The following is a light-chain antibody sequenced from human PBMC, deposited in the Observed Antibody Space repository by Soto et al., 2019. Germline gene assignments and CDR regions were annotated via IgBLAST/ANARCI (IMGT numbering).Light chain of an antibody. V-gene: IGKV1-8*01. CDR3: KHYKNYPWT. Sequence: AIRMTQSPSSLSASAGDRVAIACRASQDVGRYLAWYQQKPGQAPKLLIYGASTLQSGVPSRFSGGGSGTDFTLTISCLQSEDFAPYYGKHYKNYPWTFGRGPRWKSN. J-gene: IGKJ1*01. CDR2: GAS. CDR1: QDVGRY.